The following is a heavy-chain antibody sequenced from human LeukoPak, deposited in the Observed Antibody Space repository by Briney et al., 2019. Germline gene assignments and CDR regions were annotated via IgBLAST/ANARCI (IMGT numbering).Heavy chain of an antibody. J-gene: IGHJ4*02. CDR3: ARHPVGVYSGSYHYSLAFDY. CDR1: GGSISSYY. V-gene: IGHV4-59*08. CDR2: IYYSGST. D-gene: IGHD1-26*01. Sequence: SETLSLTCTVSGGSISSYYWSWIRQPPGKGLEWIGYIYYSGSTNYNPSLKSRVTISVDTSKNQFSLKLSSVTAADTAVYYCARHPVGVYSGSYHYSLAFDYWGQGTLVTVSS.